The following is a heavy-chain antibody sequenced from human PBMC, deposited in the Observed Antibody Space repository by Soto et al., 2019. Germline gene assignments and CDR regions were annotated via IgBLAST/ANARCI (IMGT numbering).Heavy chain of an antibody. Sequence: QVQLVQSGAEVKKPGASVKVFCKASGYTFTDYAIHWVRQAPGQRLELMGWIAPGNGNTKYSQNFQGRVTITRDTAATTAYMELSSLRSEDKAVYYCAKGSRMWTPDYWGQGTLVTVSS. CDR2: IAPGNGNT. D-gene: IGHD2-21*01. J-gene: IGHJ4*02. CDR3: AKGSRMWTPDY. V-gene: IGHV1-3*01. CDR1: GYTFTDYA.